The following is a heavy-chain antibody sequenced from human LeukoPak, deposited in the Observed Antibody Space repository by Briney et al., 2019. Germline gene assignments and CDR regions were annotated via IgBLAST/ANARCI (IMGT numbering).Heavy chain of an antibody. Sequence: SETLSLTCSVSGGSISSGGYDWSWIRQHPGKGLEWIGYIKYSGSTYYNPSLKSRATISADTSENQFSLKLSSVTAADTAVYYCARGRYGSSFDYWGQGTLVTVSS. D-gene: IGHD3-10*01. V-gene: IGHV4-31*02. CDR3: ARGRYGSSFDY. J-gene: IGHJ4*02. CDR1: GGSISSGGYD. CDR2: IKYSGST.